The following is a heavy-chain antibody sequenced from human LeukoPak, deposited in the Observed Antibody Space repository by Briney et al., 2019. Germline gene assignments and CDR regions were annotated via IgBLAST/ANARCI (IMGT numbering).Heavy chain of an antibody. CDR2: ISGSGGST. CDR3: AKVVYCSGGSCYSDHYYYYGMDV. J-gene: IGHJ6*02. D-gene: IGHD2-15*01. CDR1: GFTFSSYA. V-gene: IGHV3-23*01. Sequence: GGSLRLSCAASGFTFSSYAMSWVRQAPGKGLEWVSAISGSGGSTYYADSVKGRFTISRDNSKNTLYLQMNSLRAEDTAVYYCAKVVYCSGGSCYSDHYYYYGMDVWGQGTTVTVSS.